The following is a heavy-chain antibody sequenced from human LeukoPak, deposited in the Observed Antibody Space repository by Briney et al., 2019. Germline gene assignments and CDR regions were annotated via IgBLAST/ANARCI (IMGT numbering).Heavy chain of an antibody. J-gene: IGHJ6*03. V-gene: IGHV4-4*07. CDR3: ARDIAAAGAYYYYYMDV. Sequence: PSETLSLTCTVSGGSISSYYWSWIRQPAGKGLEWIGRIYTSGSTNYNPSLKSRVTMSVDTSKNQFSLKLISVTAADTAVYYCARDIAAAGAYYYYYMDVWGKGTTVTVSS. D-gene: IGHD6-13*01. CDR1: GGSISSYY. CDR2: IYTSGST.